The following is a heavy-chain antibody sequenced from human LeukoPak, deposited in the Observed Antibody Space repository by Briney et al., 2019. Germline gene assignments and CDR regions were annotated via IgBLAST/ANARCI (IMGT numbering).Heavy chain of an antibody. D-gene: IGHD5-18*01. V-gene: IGHV3-30*18. CDR2: ISYDGNNK. J-gene: IGHJ4*02. CDR1: GFSFSGYG. Sequence: GRSLRLSCAASGFSFSGYGIHWVRQAPGKGVEWGAVISYDGNNKYYADSVKGRFTVSRDNSKNTLYLQMNSLRAEDTAVYYCVKVGGGGYSYGRYHFDYWGQGTLVTVSS. CDR3: VKVGGGGYSYGRYHFDY.